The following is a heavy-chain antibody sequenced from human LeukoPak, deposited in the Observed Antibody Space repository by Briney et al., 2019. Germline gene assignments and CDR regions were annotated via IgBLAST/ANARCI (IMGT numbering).Heavy chain of an antibody. CDR3: ARDRAHYDFWSGSTSYYYYGMDV. J-gene: IGHJ6*02. V-gene: IGHV4-59*01. Sequence: SETLSLTCTVSGGSISSYYWSWIRQPPGKGLEWIGYIYYSGSTNYNPSLKSRVTISVDTSENQFSLKLSSVTAADTAVYYCARDRAHYDFWSGSTSYYYYGMDVWGQGTTVTVSS. D-gene: IGHD3-3*01. CDR1: GGSISSYY. CDR2: IYYSGST.